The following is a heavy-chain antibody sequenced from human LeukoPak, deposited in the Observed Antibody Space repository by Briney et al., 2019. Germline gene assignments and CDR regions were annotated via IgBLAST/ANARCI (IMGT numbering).Heavy chain of an antibody. D-gene: IGHD5-24*01. CDR2: IIPILGIA. V-gene: IGHV1-69*04. CDR1: GGTFSSYA. J-gene: IGHJ6*02. CDR3: ARLPQDGYNGMDV. Sequence: ASVKVSCKASGGTFSSYAISWVRQAPGQGLEWMGRIIPILGIANYAQKFQGRVTITADKSTSTAYMELSSLRSEDTAVYYCARLPQDGYNGMDVWGQGTTVTVSS.